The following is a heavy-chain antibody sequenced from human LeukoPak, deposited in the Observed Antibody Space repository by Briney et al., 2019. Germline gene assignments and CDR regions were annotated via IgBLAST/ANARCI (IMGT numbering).Heavy chain of an antibody. CDR3: ATPPAREAFDI. J-gene: IGHJ3*02. V-gene: IGHV1-24*01. D-gene: IGHD2-2*01. Sequence: ALVKVSCKVSGYTLTELSMHWVRQAPGKGLERMGGFDPEDGETIYAQKFQGRVTMTEDTSTDTAYMELSSLRSEDTAVYYCATPPAREAFDIWGQGTMVTVSS. CDR2: FDPEDGET. CDR1: GYTLTELS.